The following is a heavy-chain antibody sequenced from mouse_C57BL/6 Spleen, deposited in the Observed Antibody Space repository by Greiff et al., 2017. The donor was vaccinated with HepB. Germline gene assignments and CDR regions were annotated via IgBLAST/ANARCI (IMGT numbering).Heavy chain of an antibody. V-gene: IGHV1-82*01. D-gene: IGHD2-1*01. CDR3: ARRDGKAYFDY. J-gene: IGHJ2*01. CDR1: GYAFSSSW. Sequence: VQLQQSGPELVKPGASVKISCKASGYAFSSSWMNWVKQRPGKGLEWIGRIYPGDGDTNYNGKFKGKATLTADKSSSTAYMQLSSLTSEDSAVYFCARRDGKAYFDYWGQGTTLTVSS. CDR2: IYPGDGDT.